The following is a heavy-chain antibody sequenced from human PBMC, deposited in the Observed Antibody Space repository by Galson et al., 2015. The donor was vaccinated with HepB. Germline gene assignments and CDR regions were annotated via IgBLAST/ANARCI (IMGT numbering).Heavy chain of an antibody. CDR3: AKTPPMYSSGWYVDY. Sequence: SLRLSCAASGFTFSSYAMHWVRQAPGKGLEYVSAISSNGGSTYYADSVKGRFTISRDNSKNTLYLQMNSLRAEDTAVYYCAKTPPMYSSGWYVDYWGQGTLVTVSS. V-gene: IGHV3-64*04. CDR2: ISSNGGST. D-gene: IGHD6-19*01. J-gene: IGHJ4*02. CDR1: GFTFSSYA.